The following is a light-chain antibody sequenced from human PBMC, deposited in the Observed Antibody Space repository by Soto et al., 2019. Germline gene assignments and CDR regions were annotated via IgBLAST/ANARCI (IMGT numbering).Light chain of an antibody. V-gene: IGKV3-20*01. Sequence: EIVLTQSPGTLSLSPGERATLSCRASQSVSSAYLAWYQHKPGQPPTLLIYAASSRVTGIPDRFSGSGSGTDFTRTISRLETEDFAGYYYPQYGSSSTWTFGQGTKVEIK. CDR3: PQYGSSSTWT. CDR2: AAS. J-gene: IGKJ1*01. CDR1: QSVSSAY.